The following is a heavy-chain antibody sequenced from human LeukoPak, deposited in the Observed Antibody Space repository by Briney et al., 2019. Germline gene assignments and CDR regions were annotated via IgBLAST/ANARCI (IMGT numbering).Heavy chain of an antibody. CDR3: AKDSLAVAGESYFDY. CDR1: GFTFDDYA. V-gene: IGHV3-43D*03. Sequence: GGSLRLSCVASGFTFDDYAMHWVRQAPGKGLEWVSLISWDGGSTDYADSVKGRFTISRDNSKKSLYLQMNSVRAEDTALYYCAKDSLAVAGESYFDYWDQGTLVTVSS. CDR2: ISWDGGST. D-gene: IGHD6-19*01. J-gene: IGHJ4*02.